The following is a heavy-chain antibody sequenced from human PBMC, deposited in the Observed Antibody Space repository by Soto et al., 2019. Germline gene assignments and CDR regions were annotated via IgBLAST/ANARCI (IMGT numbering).Heavy chain of an antibody. CDR1: GGSISSYY. J-gene: IGHJ5*02. Sequence: SETLSLTCTVSGGSISSYYWSWIRQPPGKGLEWIGYIYYSGSTNYNPSLKSRVTISVDTSKNQFSLKLSSVTAADTAVYYCPRGWVAARRPTWFDPWGQGTLVTVSP. V-gene: IGHV4-59*01. D-gene: IGHD6-6*01. CDR3: PRGWVAARRPTWFDP. CDR2: IYYSGST.